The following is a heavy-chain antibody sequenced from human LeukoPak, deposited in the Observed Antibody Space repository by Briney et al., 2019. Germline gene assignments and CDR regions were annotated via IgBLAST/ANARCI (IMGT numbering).Heavy chain of an antibody. V-gene: IGHV3-48*02. D-gene: IGHD4-23*01. J-gene: IGHJ5*02. CDR2: ISSSSSTI. CDR3: ARSTVVSP. CDR1: GFTFSSYE. Sequence: GGSLRLSCAAAGFTFSSYEMNWVRQAPGKGLEWVSYISSSSSTIYYADSVKGRFTISRDNAKNSLYLQMISLRDEDTAVYYCARSTVVSPWGQGTLVTVSS.